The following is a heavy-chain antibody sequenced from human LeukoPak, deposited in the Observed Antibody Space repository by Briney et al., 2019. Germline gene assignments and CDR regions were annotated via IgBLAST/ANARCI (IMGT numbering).Heavy chain of an antibody. V-gene: IGHV4-34*01. CDR2: INHSGST. J-gene: IGHJ6*02. Sequence: SETLSLTCAVYGGSFSGYYWSWIRQPPGKGLEWIGEINHSGSTNYNPSLKSRVTISVDTSKNQFSLKLSSVTAADTAVYYCARAGIPHDYYGMDVWGQGTTVTVSS. CDR3: ARAGIPHDYYGMDV. CDR1: GGSFSGYY. D-gene: IGHD5-18*01.